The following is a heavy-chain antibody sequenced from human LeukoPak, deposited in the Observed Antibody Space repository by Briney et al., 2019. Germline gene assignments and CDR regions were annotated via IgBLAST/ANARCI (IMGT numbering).Heavy chain of an antibody. V-gene: IGHV1-2*02. Sequence: ASVKVSCKASGYXFTGYYIHWVRQAPGQGLEWMGRINPNSGGTNYAQKFQGRVTMTRDTSISTAYMELSRLRSDDTAVYYCASPGSYGSGSYYNASGESVHYYYYGMDVWGQGTTVTVSS. D-gene: IGHD3-10*01. CDR2: INPNSGGT. CDR3: ASPGSYGSGSYYNASGESVHYYYYGMDV. CDR1: GYXFTGYY. J-gene: IGHJ6*02.